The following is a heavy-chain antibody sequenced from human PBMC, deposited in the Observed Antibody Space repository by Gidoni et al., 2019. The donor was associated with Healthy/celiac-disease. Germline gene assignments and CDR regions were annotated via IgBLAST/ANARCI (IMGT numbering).Heavy chain of an antibody. CDR1: GFTVSSYA. Sequence: EVQLLESGGGLVQPGGSLRLCCAASGFTVSSYARSWVRQAPGMGLEWVSAISGSGGSTYYADSVKGRFTISRDNSKNTLYLQMNSLRAEDTAVYYCAKDGIAAAAPYYYYYMDVWGKGTTVTVSS. J-gene: IGHJ6*03. D-gene: IGHD6-13*01. CDR2: ISGSGGST. V-gene: IGHV3-23*01. CDR3: AKDGIAAAAPYYYYYMDV.